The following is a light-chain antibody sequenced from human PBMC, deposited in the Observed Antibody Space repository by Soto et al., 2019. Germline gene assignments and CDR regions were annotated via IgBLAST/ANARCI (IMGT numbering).Light chain of an antibody. J-gene: IGKJ1*01. CDR1: QSISSR. CDR2: KAS. Sequence: DIQMTQSPSTLSASVGDRVTITCRASQSISSRLAWYQQKPGKVPKLLIYKASSLESGVPSRFSGSGSGTEFTLTISSLQTDDFATYYCQQYDSYSWTFGQGNKGEI. V-gene: IGKV1-5*03. CDR3: QQYDSYSWT.